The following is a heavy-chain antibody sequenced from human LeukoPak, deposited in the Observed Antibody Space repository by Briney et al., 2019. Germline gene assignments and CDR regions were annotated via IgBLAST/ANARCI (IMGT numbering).Heavy chain of an antibody. CDR1: GGSISSYY. J-gene: IGHJ6*03. V-gene: IGHV4-59*12. D-gene: IGHD3-3*01. Sequence: SETLSLTCTVSGGSISSYYWSWIRQPPGKGLEWIGYIYYSGSTNYNPSLKSRVTMSVDTSKNQFSLKLSSVTAADTAVYYCARANFWSGYYPTPLYYYYYMDVWGKGTTVTVSS. CDR3: ARANFWSGYYPTPLYYYYYMDV. CDR2: IYYSGST.